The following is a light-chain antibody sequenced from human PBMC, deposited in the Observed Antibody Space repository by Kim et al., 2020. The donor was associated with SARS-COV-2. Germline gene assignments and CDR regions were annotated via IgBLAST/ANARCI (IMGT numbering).Light chain of an antibody. Sequence: SSELTQDPAVSVALGQTVRITCQGDSLRSYYASWYQQKPGQAPVLVIYGKNNRPSGIPDRFSGSSSGNTASLTITGAQAEDEADYYCNSRDSSGTHSVFGGGTKLTVL. CDR3: NSRDSSGTHSV. CDR2: GKN. J-gene: IGLJ3*02. V-gene: IGLV3-19*01. CDR1: SLRSYY.